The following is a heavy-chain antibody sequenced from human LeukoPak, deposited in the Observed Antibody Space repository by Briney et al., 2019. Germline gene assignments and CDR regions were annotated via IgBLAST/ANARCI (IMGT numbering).Heavy chain of an antibody. CDR1: GGSISSSNW. CDR2: IYHSGST. J-gene: IGHJ4*02. Sequence: MASETLSLTCAVSGGSISSSNWWSWVRQPPGKGLEWIGEIYHSGSTNYNPSLKSRVTISVDKSKNQFSLKLSSVTAADTAVYYRARIRYSENIDYWGQGTLVTVSS. D-gene: IGHD1-1*01. V-gene: IGHV4-4*02. CDR3: ARIRYSENIDY.